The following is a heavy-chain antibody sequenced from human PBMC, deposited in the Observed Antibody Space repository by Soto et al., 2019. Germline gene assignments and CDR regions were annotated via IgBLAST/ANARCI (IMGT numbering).Heavy chain of an antibody. CDR1: GGSFSGYY. J-gene: IGHJ6*03. D-gene: IGHD5-12*01. V-gene: IGHV4-34*01. CDR3: ASGGVATIWGGQYCYYYYMDV. Sequence: PSETLSLTCAVYGGSFSGYYWSWIRQPPGKELEWIGEINHSGSTNYNPSLKSRVTISVDTSKNQFSLKLSSVTAADTAVYYCASGGVATIWGGQYCYYYYMDVWGKGTTVTVSS. CDR2: INHSGST.